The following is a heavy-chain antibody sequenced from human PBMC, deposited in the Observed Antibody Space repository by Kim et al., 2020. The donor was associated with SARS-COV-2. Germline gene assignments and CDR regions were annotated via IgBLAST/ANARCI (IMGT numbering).Heavy chain of an antibody. Sequence: ASVKVSCKASGYTFTSYDINWVRQATGQGLEWMGWMNPNSGNTGYAQKFQGRVTMIRNTSISTAYMELSSLRSEDTAVYYCARYAGEMTTVTNWFDPWGQGTLVTVSS. CDR2: MNPNSGNT. CDR3: ARYAGEMTTVTNWFDP. J-gene: IGHJ5*02. V-gene: IGHV1-8*01. D-gene: IGHD4-17*01. CDR1: GYTFTSYD.